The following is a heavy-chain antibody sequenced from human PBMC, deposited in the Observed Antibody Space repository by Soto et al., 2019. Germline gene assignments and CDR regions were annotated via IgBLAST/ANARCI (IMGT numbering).Heavy chain of an antibody. Sequence: QVQLQESGPGLVKPSGTLSLTCAVSGGSISSSNWWSWVRQPPGKGLEWIGEIYHSGSTNYNPSPKSRVTISGDKSKNQFSLKLSSVPAAATAVYYCASVAVAGTRVDYWGQGTLVTVSS. J-gene: IGHJ4*02. V-gene: IGHV4-4*02. D-gene: IGHD6-19*01. CDR1: GGSISSSNW. CDR3: ASVAVAGTRVDY. CDR2: IYHSGST.